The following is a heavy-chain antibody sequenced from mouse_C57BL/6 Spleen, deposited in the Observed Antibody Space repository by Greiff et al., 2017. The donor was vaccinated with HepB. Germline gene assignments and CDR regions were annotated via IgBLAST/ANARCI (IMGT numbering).Heavy chain of an antibody. V-gene: IGHV1-64*01. J-gene: IGHJ3*01. CDR3: ARVDDGLAY. CDR1: GYTFTSYW. Sequence: VQLQQPGAELVKPGASVKLSCKASGYTFTSYWMHWVKQRPGQGLEWIGMIHPNSGSTNYNEMFKSKATLTVDKSSSTAYMQLSSLTSEDSAVYYCARVDDGLAYWGQGTLVTVSA. D-gene: IGHD2-3*01. CDR2: IHPNSGST.